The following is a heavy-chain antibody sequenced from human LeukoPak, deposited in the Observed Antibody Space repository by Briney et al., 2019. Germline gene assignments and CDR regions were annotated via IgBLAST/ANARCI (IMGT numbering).Heavy chain of an antibody. CDR2: INPNTGGT. CDR3: AREPMVREFNWFDP. V-gene: IGHV1-2*06. CDR1: GYTFTGYY. D-gene: IGHD3-10*01. J-gene: IGHJ5*02. Sequence: ASVKVSCKASGYTFTGYYLHWVRQAPGQGLEWMGRINPNTGGTNHAQKFQGRVTMTRDTSISTAYMELSGLTSDDTAVYYCAREPMVREFNWFDPWGQGILVTVSS.